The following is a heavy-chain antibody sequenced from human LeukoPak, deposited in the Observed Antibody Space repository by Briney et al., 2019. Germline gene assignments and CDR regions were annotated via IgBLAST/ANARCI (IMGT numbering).Heavy chain of an antibody. D-gene: IGHD3-22*01. V-gene: IGHV3-21*01. Sequence: GGSLRLSCAASGFTFSSYSMNWVRQAPGKGLEWVSSISSSSSYIYYADSVKGRFTISRDNAKNSLYLQMNSLRAEDTAVYYCARDLTYPTYYYDSSGYSWGQGTLVTVSS. J-gene: IGHJ4*02. CDR1: GFTFSSYS. CDR3: ARDLTYPTYYYDSSGYS. CDR2: ISSSSSYI.